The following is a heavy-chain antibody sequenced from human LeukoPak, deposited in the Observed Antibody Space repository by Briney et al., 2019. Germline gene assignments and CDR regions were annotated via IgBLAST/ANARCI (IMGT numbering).Heavy chain of an antibody. CDR1: GYTFIGYY. Sequence: ASVKVSCKASGYTFIGYYIHWVRQAPGQGLEWMGWINPNSGGTNYAQKFQGRVTMTRDTSISTAYMELSRLRSDDTAVYYCARDQGDSSGWPFDYWGQGTLVTVSS. D-gene: IGHD6-19*01. CDR2: INPNSGGT. J-gene: IGHJ4*02. V-gene: IGHV1-2*02. CDR3: ARDQGDSSGWPFDY.